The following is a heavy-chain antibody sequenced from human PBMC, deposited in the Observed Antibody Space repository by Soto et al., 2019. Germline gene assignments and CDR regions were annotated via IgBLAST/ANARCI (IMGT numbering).Heavy chain of an antibody. Sequence: QVQLVESGGWMVRPGASLRLSCEASGFTYRDYYMTWFRQAPGKGLEWLSYIDSSTKYTNYADSVKGRFTISRDNAKNSLYLQMNSLRADDTAVYYCAREYYYTMDVWGQGTMVTVSS. CDR3: AREYYYTMDV. J-gene: IGHJ6*02. CDR1: GFTYRDYY. CDR2: IDSSTKYT. V-gene: IGHV3-11*05.